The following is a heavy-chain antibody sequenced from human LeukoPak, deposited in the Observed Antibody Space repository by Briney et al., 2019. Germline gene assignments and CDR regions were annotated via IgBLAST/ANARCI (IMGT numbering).Heavy chain of an antibody. CDR1: GFTFSSYG. Sequence: GRSLRLSCAASGFTFSSYGMHWVRQAPGKGLEWVAVISYDGSSKYYADSVKGRFTISRDNSKNTLYLQMNSLRAEDTAVYYWGKKTSGGNPGGEYGGRGPLVTVS. CDR3: GKKTSGGNPGGEY. J-gene: IGHJ4*02. D-gene: IGHD4-23*01. V-gene: IGHV3-30*18. CDR2: ISYDGSSK.